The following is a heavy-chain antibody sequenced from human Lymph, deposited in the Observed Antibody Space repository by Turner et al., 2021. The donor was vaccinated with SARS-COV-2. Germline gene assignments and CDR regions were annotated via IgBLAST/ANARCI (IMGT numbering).Heavy chain of an antibody. V-gene: IGHV1-69*10. CDR1: GGTFSPYV. CDR3: ARRHSGNYDAFDI. J-gene: IGHJ3*02. CDR2: IIPILGIA. Sequence: HVQLVQSGSAVKKPGSSVTVSCKASGGTFSPYVISWVRQAPGQGLEWMGGIIPILGIANYEQKFQGRVTITADKSTSTAYMELSSLRSEDTAVYHCARRHSGNYDAFDIWGQGTMVTVSS. D-gene: IGHD1-26*01.